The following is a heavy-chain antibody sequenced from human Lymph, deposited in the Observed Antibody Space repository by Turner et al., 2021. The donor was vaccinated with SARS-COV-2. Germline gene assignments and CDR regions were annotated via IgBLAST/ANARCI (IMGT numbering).Heavy chain of an antibody. V-gene: IGHV1-8*01. CDR2: MNTNSGNS. D-gene: IGHD6-13*01. CDR3: ARVGYQDV. J-gene: IGHJ6*02. CDR1: GYTFTMYD. Sequence: QVLLVPSGAYVKNPGASVKVSCKASGYTFTMYDINWVRQATGQGFEWMGWMNTNSGNSGYAQKFQGRITMTRKNSISTAYMELSSLRSEDTAVYYCARVGYQDVWGQGTTVTVSS.